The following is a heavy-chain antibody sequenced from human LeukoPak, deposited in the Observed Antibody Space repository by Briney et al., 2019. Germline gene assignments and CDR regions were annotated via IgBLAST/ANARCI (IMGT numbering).Heavy chain of an antibody. J-gene: IGHJ6*03. V-gene: IGHV4-59*01. CDR3: ARARDYGDYMDV. CDR2: IYHSGNT. CDR1: GASMRTYS. D-gene: IGHD4-17*01. Sequence: PSETLSLTCSVSGASMRTYSVAWIRRPAGQGVNWSGCIYHSGNTNYNPSMMSRVKISIETNKTQFSLHLTSVTAAATAVYYCARARDYGDYMDVWGKGSTVTVSS.